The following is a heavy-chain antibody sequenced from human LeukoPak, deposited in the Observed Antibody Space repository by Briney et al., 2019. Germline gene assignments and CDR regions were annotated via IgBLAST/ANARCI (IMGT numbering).Heavy chain of an antibody. D-gene: IGHD3-10*01. J-gene: IGHJ4*02. CDR3: TSRNSSGDY. V-gene: IGHV3-74*01. CDR1: GFTFSTYW. CDR2: INSDGSSA. Sequence: GGSLRLSCVASGFTFSTYWIHWVRQAPGKGLVWVSRINSDGSSATYADSVKGRFTIPRDNAKNTVYLQMNSLRVEDTAVYFCTSRNSSGDYWGQGTPVTVSS.